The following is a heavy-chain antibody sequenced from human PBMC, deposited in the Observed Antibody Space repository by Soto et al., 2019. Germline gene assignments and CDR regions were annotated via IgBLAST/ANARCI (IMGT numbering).Heavy chain of an antibody. D-gene: IGHD4-17*01. V-gene: IGHV1-18*01. Sequence: ASVKVSCKASGYTFTSYGISWVRQAPGQGLEWMGWISAYNGNTNYAQKLQGRVTMTTDTSTSTAYMELRSLRSDDTAVYYCAKYGDYERGNYYYYGMDVWGQGTTVTVS. J-gene: IGHJ6*02. CDR1: GYTFTSYG. CDR2: ISAYNGNT. CDR3: AKYGDYERGNYYYYGMDV.